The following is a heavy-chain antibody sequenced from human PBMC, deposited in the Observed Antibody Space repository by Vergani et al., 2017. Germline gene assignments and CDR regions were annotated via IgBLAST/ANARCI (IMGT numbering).Heavy chain of an antibody. D-gene: IGHD6-6*01. V-gene: IGHV1-3*01. J-gene: IGHJ5*02. Sequence: QVQLVQSGAEVKKPGDSVKVSCKASGYTFTSYAMHWVRMAPGQRLEWMGRVNAGNGNTKYSQKFQGRVTITRDTTASTAYMELRSLRSEDTAVYYCARAGCIAARRCCYWFDPWGEGTLVTVSS. CDR1: GYTFTSYA. CDR2: VNAGNGNT. CDR3: ARAGCIAARRCCYWFDP.